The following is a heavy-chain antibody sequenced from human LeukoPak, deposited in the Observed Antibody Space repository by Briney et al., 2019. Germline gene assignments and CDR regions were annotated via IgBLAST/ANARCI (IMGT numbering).Heavy chain of an antibody. Sequence: SVKVSCKASGGTFSSYTISWVRQAPGQGLEWMGRIIPILGIANYAQKFQGRVTITADKSTGTAYMELSSLRSEDTAVYYCARDSSSSFEFDYWGQGTLVTVSS. V-gene: IGHV1-69*04. CDR1: GGTFSSYT. CDR2: IIPILGIA. CDR3: ARDSSSSFEFDY. D-gene: IGHD6-6*01. J-gene: IGHJ4*02.